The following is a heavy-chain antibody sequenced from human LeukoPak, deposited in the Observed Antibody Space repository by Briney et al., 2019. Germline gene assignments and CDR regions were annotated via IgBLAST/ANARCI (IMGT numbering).Heavy chain of an antibody. CDR3: ARHGLRGAVLWYFDY. CDR1: GGSISTYY. Sequence: SETVSLTCTVSGGSISTYYWSWVRQPPGKGLEWIACVYYSGSTYYNPSLRRRVTISVDTSKNQFSLTLTSVTAADTAMYYCARHGLRGAVLWYFDYWGPGTLVTVSS. J-gene: IGHJ4*02. V-gene: IGHV4-59*08. D-gene: IGHD3-10*01. CDR2: VYYSGST.